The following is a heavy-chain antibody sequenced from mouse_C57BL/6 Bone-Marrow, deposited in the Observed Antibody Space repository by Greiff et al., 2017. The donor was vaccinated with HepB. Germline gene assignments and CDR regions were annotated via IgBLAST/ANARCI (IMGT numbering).Heavy chain of an antibody. CDR3: ARWDYDYDGRFYAMDY. CDR2: INPGSGGT. J-gene: IGHJ4*01. Sequence: QVQLQQSGAELVRPGTSVKVSCKASGYAFTNYLIEWVKQRPGQGLEWIGVINPGSGGTNYNQKFKGKATLTADKSSSTAYMQLSSLTSEDSAVYFCARWDYDYDGRFYAMDYWGQGTSVTVSS. CDR1: GYAFTNYL. D-gene: IGHD2-4*01. V-gene: IGHV1-54*01.